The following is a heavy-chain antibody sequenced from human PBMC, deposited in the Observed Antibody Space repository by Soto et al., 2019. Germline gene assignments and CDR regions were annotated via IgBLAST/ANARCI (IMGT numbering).Heavy chain of an antibody. CDR3: TTDQVSPVYVWGSYRLDY. D-gene: IGHD3-16*02. CDR2: VKSKTDDGTT. J-gene: IGHJ4*02. V-gene: IGHV3-15*07. Sequence: EVQLVESGGGLVKPGGSLRLSCAASGFTFSNAWMNWVRQAPGKGLEWVGRVKSKTDDGTTDYAAPVKGIFTISRDDSKNTLYLQMNSLKTEDTAVYYCTTDQVSPVYVWGSYRLDYWGQGTLVTVSS. CDR1: GFTFSNAW.